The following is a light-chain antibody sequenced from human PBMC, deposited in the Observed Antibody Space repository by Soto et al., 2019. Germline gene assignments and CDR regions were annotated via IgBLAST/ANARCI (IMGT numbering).Light chain of an antibody. Sequence: QSVLTQPASVSGSPGQSITISCTGTSSDVGGYNYVSWYRQHPCRAPKLMIYDVSNRPSGVSNRFSGSMSSNTASLTISGLQAEDEADYYCSSYTRSSTYVFGTGTKVTVL. CDR1: SSDVGGYNY. CDR3: SSYTRSSTYV. CDR2: DVS. J-gene: IGLJ1*01. V-gene: IGLV2-14*01.